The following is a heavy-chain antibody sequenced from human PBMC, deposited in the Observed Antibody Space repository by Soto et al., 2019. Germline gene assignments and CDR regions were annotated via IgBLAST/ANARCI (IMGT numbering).Heavy chain of an antibody. CDR2: ISFDGSQI. V-gene: IGHV3-30*03. D-gene: IGHD4-17*01. Sequence: QVQLVESGGGVVQPGRSLRLSCVASGFTFSTYAMHWVRQAPGKGLEWVALISFDGSQIYYADSVKGRFTISRDNAKNTLYLQMNSLTAEDTAVYSCATGLERATTGVFWGQGTLVTVSS. CDR1: GFTFSTYA. CDR3: ATGLERATTGVF. J-gene: IGHJ4*02.